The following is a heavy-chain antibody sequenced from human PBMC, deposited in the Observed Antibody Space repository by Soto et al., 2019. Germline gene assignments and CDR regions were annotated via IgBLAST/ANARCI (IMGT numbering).Heavy chain of an antibody. CDR2: ISAFSGDT. CDR1: GYTFTSYG. Sequence: QVQLVQSGAEVKKPGASVKVSCRASGYTFTSYGYTWVRQAPGQGLEWMGWISAFSGDTYYAQKLQGRVTLTTDTSTSTAYMDLRSLRSDDTAVYYCARGFYPGGWFDPWGQGTLVTVSS. CDR3: ARGFYPGGWFDP. V-gene: IGHV1-18*01. J-gene: IGHJ5*02.